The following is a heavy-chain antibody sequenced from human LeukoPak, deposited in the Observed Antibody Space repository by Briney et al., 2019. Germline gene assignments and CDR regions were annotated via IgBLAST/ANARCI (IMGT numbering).Heavy chain of an antibody. V-gene: IGHV1-69*04. CDR2: IIPILGIA. CDR1: GGTFSSYA. CDR3: ARGRGAYDSGGDY. J-gene: IGHJ4*02. Sequence: SVKVSCKASGGTFSSYAISWVRQAPGQGLEWMGRIIPILGIANYAQKFQGRVTITADKSTSTAYMELSSLRSEDTAEYYCARGRGAYDSGGDYWGQGTLVTVSS. D-gene: IGHD5-12*01.